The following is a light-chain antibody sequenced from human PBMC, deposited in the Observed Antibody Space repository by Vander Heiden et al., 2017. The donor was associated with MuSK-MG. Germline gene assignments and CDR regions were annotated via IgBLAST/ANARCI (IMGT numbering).Light chain of an antibody. J-gene: IGLJ1*01. Sequence: SSELTQDPAVSVALGQTVRITCQGDSFRRYYASWYQQTRGQAPILLVYGNNTRPSGSPDRVSGSSSANTASLTIAGTQAEDEADYDCVYRDSTGNGVFGTGTKVTV. CDR2: GNN. CDR1: SFRRYY. CDR3: VYRDSTGNGV. V-gene: IGLV3-19*01.